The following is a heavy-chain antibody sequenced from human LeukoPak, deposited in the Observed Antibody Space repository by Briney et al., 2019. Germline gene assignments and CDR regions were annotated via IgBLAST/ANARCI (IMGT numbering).Heavy chain of an antibody. D-gene: IGHD3-10*01. CDR3: TWLLWFGELQY. CDR2: IRSKAYGGTT. CDR1: GFTFGDYA. V-gene: IGHV3-49*04. J-gene: IGHJ4*02. Sequence: GGSLRLSCTASGFTFGDYAMSWVRQAPGKGLEWVGFIRSKAYGGTTEYAASVKGRFTISRDDSKSIAYLQMNSLKTEDTAVYYCTWLLWFGELQYWGQGTLVTVPS.